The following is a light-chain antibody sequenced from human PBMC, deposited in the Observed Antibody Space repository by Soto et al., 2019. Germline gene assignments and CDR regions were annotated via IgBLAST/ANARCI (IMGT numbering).Light chain of an antibody. CDR2: KVS. Sequence: DVVMTQSPVSLPVTPGQPASISCRSSQSLVHTNGNTHLDWLQQRPGQSPRRLIYKVSNRDSGVPDRISGSGSGTDFTLKISRVEPDDVGVYYCMQYRHWPLTFGQGTKLEI. CDR3: MQYRHWPLT. V-gene: IGKV2-30*02. CDR1: QSLVHTNGNTH. J-gene: IGKJ2*01.